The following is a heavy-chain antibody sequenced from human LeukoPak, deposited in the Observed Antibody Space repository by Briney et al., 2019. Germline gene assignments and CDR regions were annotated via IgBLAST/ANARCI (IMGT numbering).Heavy chain of an antibody. J-gene: IGHJ4*02. CDR2: IYYSGST. V-gene: IGHV4-59*01. Sequence: PSETLSLTCTVSGGSISSYYWSWIRQPPGKGLEWIGYIYYSGSTNYNPSLKSRVTISVDTSKNQFSLKLSSVTAADTAVYYCARSTNDYSDYWGQGTLVTVSS. D-gene: IGHD1-14*01. CDR1: GGSISSYY. CDR3: ARSTNDYSDY.